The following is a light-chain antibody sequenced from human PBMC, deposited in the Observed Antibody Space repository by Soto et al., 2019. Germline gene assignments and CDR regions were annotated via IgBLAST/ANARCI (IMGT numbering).Light chain of an antibody. J-gene: IGKJ1*01. Sequence: DIQMTQSPSTLSASVGDRVTITCRASQSISSWLAWYQQKPGKAPKLLIYDASSLESGVPSRFSGSGSGTEFTLTSSSLQPDDFATYYGQQYNSYPRTFGQGTKVEIK. V-gene: IGKV1-5*01. CDR1: QSISSW. CDR2: DAS. CDR3: QQYNSYPRT.